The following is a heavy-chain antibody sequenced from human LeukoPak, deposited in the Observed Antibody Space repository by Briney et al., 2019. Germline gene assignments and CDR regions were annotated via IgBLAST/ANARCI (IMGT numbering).Heavy chain of an antibody. D-gene: IGHD6-13*01. Sequence: PGRSLRLSCAASGFTFSSYAMHWVRQAPGKGLEWVAVISYDGSNKYYADSVKGRFTISRDNSKNTLYLQMNSLRAEDTAVYYCARARDSSSWYWYMDVWGKGTTVTISS. CDR3: ARARDSSSWYWYMDV. CDR2: ISYDGSNK. J-gene: IGHJ6*03. V-gene: IGHV3-30*04. CDR1: GFTFSSYA.